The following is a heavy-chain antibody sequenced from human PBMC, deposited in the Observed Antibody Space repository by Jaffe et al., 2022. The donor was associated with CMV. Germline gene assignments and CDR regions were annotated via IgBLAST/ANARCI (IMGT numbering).Heavy chain of an antibody. CDR1: GGSISSYY. CDR2: IYYSGST. CDR3: ARAGEYSGSYYDAFDI. J-gene: IGHJ3*02. D-gene: IGHD1-26*01. V-gene: IGHV4-59*01. Sequence: QVQLQESGPGLVKPSETLSLTCTVSGGSISSYYWSWIRQPPGKGLEWIGYIYYSGSTNYNPSLKSRVTISVDTSKNQFSLKLSSVTAADTAVYYCARAGEYSGSYYDAFDIWGQGTMVTVSS.